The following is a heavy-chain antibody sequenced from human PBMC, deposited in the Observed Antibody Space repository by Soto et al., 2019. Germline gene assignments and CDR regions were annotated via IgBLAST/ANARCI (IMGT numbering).Heavy chain of an antibody. CDR1: GGTFSSYA. CDR2: IIPIFGTA. Sequence: ASVKVSCKASGGTFSSYAISWVRQAPGQGLEWMGGIIPIFGTANYAQKFQGRVTITADESTGTAYMELSSLRSEDTAVYYCAREGPYYYDSSGYYYARYFDYWGQGTLVTVSS. J-gene: IGHJ4*02. D-gene: IGHD3-22*01. V-gene: IGHV1-69*13. CDR3: AREGPYYYDSSGYYYARYFDY.